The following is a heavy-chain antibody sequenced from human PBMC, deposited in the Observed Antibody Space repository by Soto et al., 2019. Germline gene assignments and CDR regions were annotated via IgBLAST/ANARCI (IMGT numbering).Heavy chain of an antibody. J-gene: IGHJ4*02. CDR3: ARAGFSYGHLLF. CDR1: GGPIKTGDYY. D-gene: IGHD3-10*01. V-gene: IGHV4-30-4*01. CDR2: VFYSGAT. Sequence: PSETLSLTCNVSGGPIKTGDYYWNWIRQPPGKGLEWIGYVFYSGATNYSPSLKSRAAISMDTSKNQFSLSLTSVTAADTAVYYCARAGFSYGHLLFWGQGIWVTVSS.